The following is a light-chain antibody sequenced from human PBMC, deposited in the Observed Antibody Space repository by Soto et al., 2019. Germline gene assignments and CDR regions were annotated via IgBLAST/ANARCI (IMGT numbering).Light chain of an antibody. CDR3: HQRSNWPPLT. J-gene: IGKJ4*01. CDR1: QSVSSY. Sequence: EIVLTQSPATLSLSPGERATLSCRASQSVSSYLAWYQQKPGQAPRLLSYDASNRATGIPDRFSGSGDGTDFTLTISSLEPEDFAVYYCHQRSNWPPLTFGGGTKVEIK. CDR2: DAS. V-gene: IGKV3-11*01.